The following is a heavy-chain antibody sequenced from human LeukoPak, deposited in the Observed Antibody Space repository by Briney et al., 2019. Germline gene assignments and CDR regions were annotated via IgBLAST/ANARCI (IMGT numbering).Heavy chain of an antibody. D-gene: IGHD7-27*01. J-gene: IGHJ4*02. CDR2: IYYSGST. CDR3: ASPANWGSLDDY. CDR1: GGSISSSSYY. Sequence: SETLSLTCTVSGGSISSSSYYWGWIRQPPGKGLEWIGSIYYSGSTYYNPSLKSRVTISVDTSKNQFSLKLSSVTAADTAVYYCASPANWGSLDDYWGQGTLVTVSS. V-gene: IGHV4-39*01.